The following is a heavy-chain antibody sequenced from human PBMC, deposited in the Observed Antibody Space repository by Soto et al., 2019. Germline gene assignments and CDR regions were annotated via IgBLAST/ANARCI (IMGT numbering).Heavy chain of an antibody. CDR3: ARDRVFCSSTSCSRDWFDP. Sequence: EVQLVESGGGLVQPGGSLRLSCAASGFTFSSYSMNWVRQAPGKGLEWVSYISSSSSTIYYADSVKGRITISRDNAKNSLYLQMNSLKAEDTAVYYCARDRVFCSSTSCSRDWFDPWGQGTLVTVSS. CDR1: GFTFSSYS. V-gene: IGHV3-48*01. CDR2: ISSSSSTI. J-gene: IGHJ5*02. D-gene: IGHD2-2*01.